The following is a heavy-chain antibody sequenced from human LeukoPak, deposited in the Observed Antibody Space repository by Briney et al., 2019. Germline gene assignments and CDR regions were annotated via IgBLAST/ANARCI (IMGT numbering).Heavy chain of an antibody. J-gene: IGHJ4*02. CDR1: GGTFSSYA. D-gene: IGHD4-23*01. CDR2: IIPILGIA. V-gene: IGHV1-69*04. CDR3: ASNYRGNFWYY. Sequence: GASVKVSCKASGGTFSSYAISWVRQAPGQVLEWMGRIIPILGIANYAQKFQGRVTITAGKSTSTAYMELSSLRSEDTAVYYCASNYRGNFWYYWGQGTLVTVSS.